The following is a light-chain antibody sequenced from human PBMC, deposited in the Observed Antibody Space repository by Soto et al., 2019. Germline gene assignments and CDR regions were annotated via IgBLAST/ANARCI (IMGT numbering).Light chain of an antibody. V-gene: IGKV3-11*01. CDR2: DAS. CDR1: QRVSSY. Sequence: EIVLTQSPATLSLSPGERATLSSRASQRVSSYLAWYQQKPGQAPRLLIYDASNRATGIPARLSGSGSGTGFTLTISSLEPEDFAVYYCQQRSNWPPSITFGQGTRLEI. CDR3: QQRSNWPPSIT. J-gene: IGKJ5*01.